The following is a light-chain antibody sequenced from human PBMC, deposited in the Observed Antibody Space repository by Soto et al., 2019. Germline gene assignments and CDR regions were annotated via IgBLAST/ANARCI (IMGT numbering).Light chain of an antibody. CDR1: QSVSSY. Sequence: EIVMTQSQATLSVSPGERATLSFRASQSVSSYLAWYQQKRGQAPRLLIFGASTRATGIPARFSGGGSGTEFTLTISSLHSEDFAVYYCQQYSNWPRTFGQGTKVDIK. V-gene: IGKV3-15*01. CDR3: QQYSNWPRT. J-gene: IGKJ1*01. CDR2: GAS.